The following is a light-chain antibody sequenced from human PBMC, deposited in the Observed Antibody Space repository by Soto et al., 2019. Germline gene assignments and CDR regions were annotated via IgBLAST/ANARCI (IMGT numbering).Light chain of an antibody. Sequence: QSALTQPASVSGSPGQSITISCTGTSSDVGSYNLVSWYQQHPGKALKLMIYEVSKRPSGVSNRFSGSKSGNTASLTISGLQAEDEADYYCCSYAGSSFDVFGTGTKVTVL. CDR2: EVS. CDR1: SSDVGSYNL. CDR3: CSYAGSSFDV. J-gene: IGLJ1*01. V-gene: IGLV2-23*02.